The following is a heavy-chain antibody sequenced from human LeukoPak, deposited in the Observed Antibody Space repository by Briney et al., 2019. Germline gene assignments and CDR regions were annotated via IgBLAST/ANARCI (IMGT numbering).Heavy chain of an antibody. CDR1: GGSISSYY. D-gene: IGHD2-2*01. CDR2: IYYSGST. J-gene: IGHJ4*02. V-gene: IGHV4-59*01. CDR3: AREGPMDEDVPAAFFDY. Sequence: SETLSLTCTVSGGSISSYYWSWIRQPPGKGLEWIGYIYYSGSTNYNPSLKSRVTISVDTSKNQFSLKLSSVTAADTAVYYCAREGPMDEDVPAAFFDYWGQGTLVTVSS.